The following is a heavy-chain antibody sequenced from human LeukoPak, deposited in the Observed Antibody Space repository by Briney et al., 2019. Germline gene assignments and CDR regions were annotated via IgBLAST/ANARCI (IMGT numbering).Heavy chain of an antibody. Sequence: GGSLRLSCAASGFTFSSFGMHWVRQAPGKGLEWLAVIWYDGSNKYYADSVEGRFTISRDNSKNTLYLQMNSLRAEDTAVYYCARDHPDYWGQGTLVTVSS. J-gene: IGHJ4*02. CDR2: IWYDGSNK. V-gene: IGHV3-33*01. CDR1: GFTFSSFG. CDR3: ARDHPDY.